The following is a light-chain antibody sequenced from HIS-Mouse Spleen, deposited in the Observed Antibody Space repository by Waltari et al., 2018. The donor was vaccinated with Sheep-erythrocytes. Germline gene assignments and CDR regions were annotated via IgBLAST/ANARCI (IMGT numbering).Light chain of an antibody. J-gene: IGLJ2*01. CDR3: QAWDSSTAWNVV. V-gene: IGLV3-1*01. Sequence: SYELTQPPLVSVSPGQTASITCSGDKLGDKYACWYQQKPGQSPVLVIYQDSKRPSGIPERFSGSNSGNTATLTISGTQAMDEADYYCQAWDSSTAWNVVFGGGTKLTVL. CDR2: QDS. CDR1: KLGDKY.